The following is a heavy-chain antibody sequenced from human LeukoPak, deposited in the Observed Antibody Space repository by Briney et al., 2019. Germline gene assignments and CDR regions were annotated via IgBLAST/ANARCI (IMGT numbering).Heavy chain of an antibody. D-gene: IGHD6-19*01. CDR3: ARGLSGWYGDY. Sequence: ASVKVSCKASGYTFTGYYMHWVRQAPGQGLEWMGWINPNSGGTIYAQKFQGRVTMTRDTSTSTVYMELSSLRSEDTAVYYCARGLSGWYGDYWGQGTLVTVSS. CDR1: GYTFTGYY. V-gene: IGHV1-2*02. CDR2: INPNSGGT. J-gene: IGHJ4*02.